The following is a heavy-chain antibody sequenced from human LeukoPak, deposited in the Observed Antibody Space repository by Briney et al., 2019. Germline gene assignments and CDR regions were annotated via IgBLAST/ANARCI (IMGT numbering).Heavy chain of an antibody. CDR2: IYYSGSA. Sequence: SETLSLTCTVSGGSISNYQWSWTRQPPGKGLEWIGNIYYSGSANYNPSLQSRVIISVDTSKNQFSLNLSPVIAADTAVYYCARVGVDYSGNIIKYFFDYWGQGTLVTVSS. D-gene: IGHD4-23*01. V-gene: IGHV4-59*01. CDR1: GGSISNYQ. CDR3: ARVGVDYSGNIIKYFFDY. J-gene: IGHJ4*02.